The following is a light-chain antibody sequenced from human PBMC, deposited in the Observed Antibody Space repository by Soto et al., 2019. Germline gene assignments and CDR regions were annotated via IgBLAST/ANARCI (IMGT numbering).Light chain of an antibody. J-gene: IGLJ7*01. CDR3: CAYGGSRAV. V-gene: IGLV2-23*02. CDR1: SSDVGSHNL. CDR2: EVS. Sequence: QSALTQPASVSGSPGQSITISCTGTSSDVGSHNLVSWYQQHPGQAPKLMIYEVSKRPLGVSARFSASNSGNTASLTFSGLQAEDEADYYCCAYGGSRAVFGGGTQLTVL.